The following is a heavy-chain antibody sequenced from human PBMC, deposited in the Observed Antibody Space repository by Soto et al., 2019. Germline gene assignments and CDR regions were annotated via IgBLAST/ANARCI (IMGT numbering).Heavy chain of an antibody. CDR3: ARDSHDILTGPPWVWYFDL. D-gene: IGHD3-9*01. CDR1: GGSFSGYY. Sequence: QVQLQQWGAGPLRPLETLSLTCGVSGGSFSGYYWAWIRQSPGKGLEWIGEINDRGSINHNPSLKSRVSISVDTSKNHYSLNLRSVTAADTAVYSCARDSHDILTGPPWVWYFDLWGRGTLVTVSS. V-gene: IGHV4-34*01. CDR2: INDRGSI. J-gene: IGHJ2*01.